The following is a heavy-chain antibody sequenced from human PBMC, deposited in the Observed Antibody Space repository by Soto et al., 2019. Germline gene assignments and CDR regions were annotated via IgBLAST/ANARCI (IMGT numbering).Heavy chain of an antibody. J-gene: IGHJ6*02. CDR1: GYTFTGYY. V-gene: IGHV1-2*02. D-gene: IGHD2-15*01. CDR2: INPNSGGT. Sequence: ASVKVSCKASGYTFTGYYMHWVRQAPGQGLEWMGWINPNSGGTNYAQKFQGRVTMTRDTSISTAYMELSRLRSDDTAVYYCARAGGGYCSGGSCYYTPYYYYYYGMGVWGQGTTVTVSS. CDR3: ARAGGGYCSGGSCYYTPYYYYYYGMGV.